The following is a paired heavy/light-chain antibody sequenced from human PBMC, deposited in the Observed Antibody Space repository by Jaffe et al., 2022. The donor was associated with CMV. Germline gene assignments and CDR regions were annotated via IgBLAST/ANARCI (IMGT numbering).Heavy chain of an antibody. Sequence: DVQLMESGGGLVKPGGSLRLSCTASGFTFSTSNMNWVRQAPGKGPEWVSSINGRGDYVDYAESVKGRFTISRDNAQGSLYLHMNSLRAEDTAHYYCVSGLLGSGGSSWGQGTLVTVSS. CDR2: INGRGDYV. D-gene: IGHD2-15*01. V-gene: IGHV3-21*01. CDR1: GFTFSTSN. J-gene: IGHJ4*02. CDR3: VSGLLGSGGSS.
Light chain of an antibody. V-gene: IGKV3-20*01. CDR2: GAS. Sequence: IVLTQSPGTLSLSPGERATLSCRASQSVSGDYLTWYQQKPGQAPRLLIYGASRRAAGIPDRFRGSGSGTDFTLTISRLEPEDFAVYYCQQFGMSPWTFGQGTKVEVK. J-gene: IGKJ1*01. CDR1: QSVSGDY. CDR3: QQFGMSPWT.